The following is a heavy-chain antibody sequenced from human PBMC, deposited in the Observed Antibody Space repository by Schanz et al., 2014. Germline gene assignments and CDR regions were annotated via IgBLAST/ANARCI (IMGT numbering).Heavy chain of an antibody. CDR3: ARDHPHRGVTGYYNDV. J-gene: IGHJ6*02. CDR1: GFAFSAYS. Sequence: EVQLVESGGGLVKPGGSLRLSCAASGFAFSAYSMNWVRQAPGKGLEWVANIIHDGSEKFYVDSVKGRFTISRDNAKNSLYLQMNSLRDEDTAVYYCARDHPHRGVTGYYNDVWGQGTSVTVSS. D-gene: IGHD3-9*01. CDR2: IIHDGSEK. V-gene: IGHV3-7*01.